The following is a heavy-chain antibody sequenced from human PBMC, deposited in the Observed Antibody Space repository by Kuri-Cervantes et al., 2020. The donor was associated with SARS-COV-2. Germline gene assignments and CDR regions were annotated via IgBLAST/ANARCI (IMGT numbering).Heavy chain of an antibody. CDR3: ASGVN. CDR1: GGSISTSSYY. CDR2: MYYTGTT. J-gene: IGHJ4*02. D-gene: IGHD3-16*01. Sequence: SETLSLTCTVSGGSISTSSYYWAWIRQPPGKGLEWIGSMYYTGTTNYNPSLKSRVTISVDTSKTQFSLKLSSVTAADTAVYYCASGVNWGQGTPVTVSS. V-gene: IGHV4-39*01.